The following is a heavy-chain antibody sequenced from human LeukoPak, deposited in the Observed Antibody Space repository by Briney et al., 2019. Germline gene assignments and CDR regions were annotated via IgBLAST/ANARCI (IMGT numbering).Heavy chain of an antibody. Sequence: PSETLSLTCTVSGGPISSFYWSWIRQPPGKGLEWIGYIYYSGSTNYNPSLKSRVTISVDTSKNQFSLKLSSVTAADTAVYYCARSSTYYYGSGSYQLFDYWGQGTLVTVSS. V-gene: IGHV4-59*01. J-gene: IGHJ4*02. CDR2: IYYSGST. D-gene: IGHD3-10*01. CDR1: GGPISSFY. CDR3: ARSSTYYYGSGSYQLFDY.